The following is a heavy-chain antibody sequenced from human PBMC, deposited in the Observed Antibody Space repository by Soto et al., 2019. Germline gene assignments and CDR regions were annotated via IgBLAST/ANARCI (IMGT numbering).Heavy chain of an antibody. J-gene: IGHJ5*02. D-gene: IGHD2-21*01. Sequence: EVQLVESGGGLVQPGGSLRLSCAASGFTFSSYWMHWVRQAPGKGLVWVSRINSDGSSTSYADSVKGRFTISRDNAKNTLYLQKNSLRAEDTAVYYCARDHVVSRTWFDPWGQGTLVTVSS. V-gene: IGHV3-74*01. CDR2: INSDGSST. CDR3: ARDHVVSRTWFDP. CDR1: GFTFSSYW.